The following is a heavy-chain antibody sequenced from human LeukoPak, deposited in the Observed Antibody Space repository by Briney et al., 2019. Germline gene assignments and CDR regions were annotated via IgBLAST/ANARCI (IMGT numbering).Heavy chain of an antibody. V-gene: IGHV3-21*01. D-gene: IGHD5-18*01. Sequence: GGSLRLSCAASGFTFSSYSMTWVRQAPGKGLEWVSSISSSSSYIYYADSVKGRFTISRDNAKNSLYLQMNSLRAEDKAVYYCAEGVGIQLWYYWGQGTLVTVSS. CDR1: GFTFSSYS. CDR2: ISSSSSYI. CDR3: AEGVGIQLWYY. J-gene: IGHJ4*02.